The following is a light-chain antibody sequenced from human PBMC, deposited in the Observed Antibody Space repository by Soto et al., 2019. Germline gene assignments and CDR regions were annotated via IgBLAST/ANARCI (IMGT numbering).Light chain of an antibody. CDR3: QQSYSTPQFT. CDR2: AAS. V-gene: IGKV1-39*01. Sequence: DIQMTQSPSSLSAYVGDRVTITCRSSQSISSYLNWYQQKPGKAPKLLIYAASSLQSGVPSRFSGSGSGTDFTLTISSLQPEDFATYYCQQSYSTPQFTFGGGTKVDVK. J-gene: IGKJ4*01. CDR1: QSISSY.